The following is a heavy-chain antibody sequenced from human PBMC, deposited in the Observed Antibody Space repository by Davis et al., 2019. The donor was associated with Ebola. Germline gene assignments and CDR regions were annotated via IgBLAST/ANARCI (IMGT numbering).Heavy chain of an antibody. CDR3: ASGLRARGGGLLDYYYYYGMDV. CDR1: GYTFTGYY. CDR2: INPNSGGT. Sequence: ASVKVSCKASGYTFTGYYMHWVRQATGQGLEWMGWINPNSGGTSYAQKFQGRVTMTRDTSTSTVYMELSSLRSEDTAVYYCASGLRARGGGLLDYYYYYGMDVWGQGTTVTVSS. D-gene: IGHD3-22*01. J-gene: IGHJ6*02. V-gene: IGHV1-2*02.